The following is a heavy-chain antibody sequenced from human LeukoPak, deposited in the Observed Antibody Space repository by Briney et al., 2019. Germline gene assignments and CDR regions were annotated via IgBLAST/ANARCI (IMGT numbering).Heavy chain of an antibody. Sequence: GRSLRLSCAPSGFTFSRHGMHWVRQAPGKGLEWVAIVSNDGSRKYYAHSVEGRFTISRDNSKNTLYLQMDSLRAEDTAVYYCARDRAWNYFDYWGQGTLVTVSS. V-gene: IGHV3-30*03. D-gene: IGHD3-3*01. CDR3: ARDRAWNYFDY. J-gene: IGHJ4*02. CDR1: GFTFSRHG. CDR2: VSNDGSRK.